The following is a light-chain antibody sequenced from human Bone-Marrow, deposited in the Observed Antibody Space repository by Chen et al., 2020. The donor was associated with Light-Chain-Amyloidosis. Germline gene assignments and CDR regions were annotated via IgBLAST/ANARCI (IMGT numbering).Light chain of an antibody. V-gene: IGKV3-20*01. J-gene: IGKJ4*01. CDR3: QQYSDSPLT. CDR1: PPVSSTY. Sequence: EIVLTQSPGTLSLSPGERATLSCRASPPVSSTYLAWYQQRPGQAPRLLIDGASSRAAGIPDRFSGSGSGPHFTLTISSLEPDDFAVYYCQQYSDSPLTFCGGTRVEIK. CDR2: GAS.